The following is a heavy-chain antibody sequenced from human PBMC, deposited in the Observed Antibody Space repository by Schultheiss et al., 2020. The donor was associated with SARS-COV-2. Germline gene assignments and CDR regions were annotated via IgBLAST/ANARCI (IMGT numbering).Heavy chain of an antibody. V-gene: IGHV4-39*01. CDR2: IYYSGST. CDR1: GDSISRSIYY. D-gene: IGHD3-10*01. Sequence: SQTLSLTCSVSGDSISRSIYYWGWIRQPPGKGLEWIGSIYYSGSTNYNPSLKSRATISVDTSKKQFSLKLSSVTAADTAVYYCAKSYYYGSGSYYNSIDYWGHGTLVTVSS. J-gene: IGHJ4*01. CDR3: AKSYYYGSGSYYNSIDY.